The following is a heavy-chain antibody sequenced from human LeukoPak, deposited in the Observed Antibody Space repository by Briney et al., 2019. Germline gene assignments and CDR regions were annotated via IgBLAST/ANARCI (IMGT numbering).Heavy chain of an antibody. D-gene: IGHD3-10*01. J-gene: IGHJ4*02. CDR2: IYYSGST. V-gene: IGHV4-59*01. CDR3: ARDDPRGPFDY. Sequence: PSETLSLTHTVSGGSISSYYWSWIRQPPGKGLEWIGYIYYSGSTNYNPSLKSRVTISVDTSKNQFSLKLSSVTAADTAVYYCARDDPRGPFDYWGQGTLVTVSS. CDR1: GGSISSYY.